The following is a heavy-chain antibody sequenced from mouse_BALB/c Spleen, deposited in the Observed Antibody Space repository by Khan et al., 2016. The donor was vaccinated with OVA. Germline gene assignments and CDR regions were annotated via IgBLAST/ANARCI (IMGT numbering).Heavy chain of an antibody. CDR2: IRLKSDDYVT. J-gene: IGHJ2*01. CDR3: WIRL. CDR1: GFTFSNYW. V-gene: IGHV6-6*02. Sequence: EVQLEVSGGGLVQPGGSMKLSCVASGFTFSNYWMNWVRQSPEKGLEWVAEIRLKSDDYVTHYAESVTGRFTISRDDSKRSVYLQMNNLRAEESGIYYCWIRLWGQGTTLTVTS.